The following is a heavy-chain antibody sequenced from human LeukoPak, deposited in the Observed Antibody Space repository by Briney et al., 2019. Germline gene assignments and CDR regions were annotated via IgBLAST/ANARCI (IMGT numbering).Heavy chain of an antibody. J-gene: IGHJ4*02. CDR3: AKNGGTGYSSGWYALRAYYFDY. Sequence: GGSLRLSCAAYGFTFSSYGMHWVRQAPGKGLEWVAVISYDGSNKYYADSVKGRFTISRDNSKNTLYLQMNSLRAEDTAVYYCAKNGGTGYSSGWYALRAYYFDYWGQGTLVTVSS. D-gene: IGHD6-19*01. CDR1: GFTFSSYG. CDR2: ISYDGSNK. V-gene: IGHV3-30*18.